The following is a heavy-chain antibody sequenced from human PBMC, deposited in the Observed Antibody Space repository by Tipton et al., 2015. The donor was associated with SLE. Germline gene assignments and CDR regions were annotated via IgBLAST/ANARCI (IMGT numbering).Heavy chain of an antibody. Sequence: TLSLTCTVSGYSISSGYYWGWIRQPPGKGLEWIASIFHSGSTYFNPSLKSRVTISVDTSKNQFSLDLSSVSAADTAVYYCARVVAAVSYSYYYMDVWGKGSPATVSS. CDR2: IFHSGST. D-gene: IGHD6-13*01. J-gene: IGHJ6*03. V-gene: IGHV4-38-2*02. CDR3: ARVVAAVSYSYYYMDV. CDR1: GYSISSGYY.